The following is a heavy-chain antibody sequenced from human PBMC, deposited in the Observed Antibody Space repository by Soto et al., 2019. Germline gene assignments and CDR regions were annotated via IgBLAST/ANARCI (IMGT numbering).Heavy chain of an antibody. Sequence: PSETLSLTCTVSGYSISSGYHWAWIRQPPGKGLEWLGSVHYSGNTYYNPSLKSRLTISVDKSKNQFSLNLSSVTAADTAVYYCARQDRVVAEGRWFDPWGQGILVTVSS. CDR1: GYSISSGYH. J-gene: IGHJ5*02. CDR2: VHYSGNT. CDR3: ARQDRVVAEGRWFDP. V-gene: IGHV4-38-2*02. D-gene: IGHD2-15*01.